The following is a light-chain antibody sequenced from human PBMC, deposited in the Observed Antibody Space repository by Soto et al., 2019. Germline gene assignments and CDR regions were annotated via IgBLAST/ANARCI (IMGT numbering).Light chain of an antibody. V-gene: IGLV2-14*01. CDR1: SSDVGAYIY. J-gene: IGLJ3*02. CDR2: DVS. CDR3: SSYAGSSTLV. Sequence: QSALTQPASVSGSPGQSITISCTGTSSDVGAYIYVSWYQQHPGKAPKLMIYDVSNRPSGISNRFSGSKSGNTASLTISGLQAEDEADYYCSSYAGSSTLVFGGGTKVTVL.